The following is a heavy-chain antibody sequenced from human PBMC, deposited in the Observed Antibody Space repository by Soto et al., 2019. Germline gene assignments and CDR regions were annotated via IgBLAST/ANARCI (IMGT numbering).Heavy chain of an antibody. V-gene: IGHV3-23*01. CDR3: AKRGYTMIVEYYFDY. CDR2: ISGSGGST. CDR1: GFTFSSYA. Sequence: VGSLRLSCPASGFTFSSYATSWVRQAPGKGLEWVSAISGSGGSTYYADSVKGRFTISRDNSKNTLYLQMNSLRAEDTAVYYCAKRGYTMIVEYYFDYWGQGTLVTVSS. D-gene: IGHD3-22*01. J-gene: IGHJ4*02.